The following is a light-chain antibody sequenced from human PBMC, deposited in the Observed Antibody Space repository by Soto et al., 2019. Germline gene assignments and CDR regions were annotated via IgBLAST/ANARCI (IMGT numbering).Light chain of an antibody. Sequence: EIVLTQSPATLSLSPGERATLSCRASQSVSSYLAWYQQKPGQAPRLLIYGASTRAIGIPARFSGSGSGTEFTLTISSLQSEDFAVYYCQQYNNWLRSFGQGTKVEIK. CDR3: QQYNNWLRS. CDR1: QSVSSY. J-gene: IGKJ1*01. V-gene: IGKV3-15*01. CDR2: GAS.